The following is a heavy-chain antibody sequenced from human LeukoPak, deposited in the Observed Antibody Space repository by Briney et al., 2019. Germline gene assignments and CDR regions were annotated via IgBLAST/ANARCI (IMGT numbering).Heavy chain of an antibody. CDR3: AREAYYYGSGLIDI. Sequence: SETLSLTCTVSGGSISSYYWSWIRQPAGKGLEWIGRIHTSGSTNYNPSLKSRVTMSVDTSKNQFSLKLSSVTAADTAVYYCAREAYYYGSGLIDIWGQGTMVTVSS. CDR2: IHTSGST. J-gene: IGHJ3*02. CDR1: GGSISSYY. D-gene: IGHD3-10*01. V-gene: IGHV4-4*07.